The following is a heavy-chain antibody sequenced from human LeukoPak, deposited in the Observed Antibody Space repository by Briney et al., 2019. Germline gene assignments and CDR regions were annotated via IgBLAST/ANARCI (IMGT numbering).Heavy chain of an antibody. J-gene: IGHJ4*02. CDR2: ISGSGGST. CDR1: GFTFSSYG. CDR3: AKDSSGSYGEFDY. V-gene: IGHV3-23*01. D-gene: IGHD1-26*01. Sequence: GGSLRLSCAASGFTFSSYGMHWVRQAPGKGLEWVSAISGSGGSTYYADSVKGRFTISRDNSKNTLYLQMNSLRAEDTAVYYCAKDSSGSYGEFDYWGQGTLVTVSS.